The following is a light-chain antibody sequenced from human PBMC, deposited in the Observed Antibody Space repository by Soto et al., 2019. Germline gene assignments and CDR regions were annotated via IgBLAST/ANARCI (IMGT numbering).Light chain of an antibody. CDR3: QQTYITPIT. Sequence: DVEMTESPSSLSAAVGDRVTIYCRTSQTINNNLNWYQQRPGKAPKLLIYSSSSLLSGVPPRFSGSGSGTDFTLTISSLQPEDFATYFCQQTYITPITFGQGTRLDIK. CDR1: QTINNN. CDR2: SSS. J-gene: IGKJ5*01. V-gene: IGKV1-39*01.